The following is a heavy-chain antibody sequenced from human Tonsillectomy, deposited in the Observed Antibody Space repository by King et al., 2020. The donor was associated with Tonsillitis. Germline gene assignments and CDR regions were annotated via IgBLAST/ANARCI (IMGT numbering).Heavy chain of an antibody. CDR2: SNSDGSST. J-gene: IGHJ5*02. CDR1: GFTFSSYW. D-gene: IGHD4-17*01. CDR3: ARDPNGDYVAWFDP. Sequence: VQLVESGGGLVQPGGSLRLSCAASGFTFSSYWMHWVRQAPGKGLVWVSRSNSDGSSTTYADSVKGRFTISRDNAKNTLYLQMNSLRAEDTAVYYCARDPNGDYVAWFDPWGQGPLVTVSS. V-gene: IGHV3-74*01.